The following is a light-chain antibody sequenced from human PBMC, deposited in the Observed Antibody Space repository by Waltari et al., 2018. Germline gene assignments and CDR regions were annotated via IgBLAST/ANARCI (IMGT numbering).Light chain of an antibody. J-gene: IGKJ2*01. Sequence: DIQMTQSPSSLSASVGDRVTITCRASQNIVNYLNWYQQKPGKAPNLLIFGASNLLSGVPSRFSGSGSGTDFPLTISSLQPGDFATYYCQQSYSTPYTFGQGTKVEIK. V-gene: IGKV1-39*01. CDR1: QNIVNY. CDR2: GAS. CDR3: QQSYSTPYT.